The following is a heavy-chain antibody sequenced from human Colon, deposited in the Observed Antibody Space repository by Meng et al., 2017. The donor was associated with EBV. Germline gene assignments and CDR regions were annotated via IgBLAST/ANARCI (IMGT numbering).Heavy chain of an antibody. CDR2: VYHTGST. CDR3: ARVWQSLTAFFDS. J-gene: IGHJ4*02. V-gene: IGHV4-4*02. D-gene: IGHD2-21*01. CDR1: GGSISSRHW. Sequence: VKLQEAGPGLGKPSGTLSLTCAVSGGSISSRHWWTWDRQPPGKGLEWIGEVYHTGSTKYNPSLKSRLTISVDKSKNQFSLNLTSVTAADTAVYYCARVWQSLTAFFDSWGQGTLVTVSS.